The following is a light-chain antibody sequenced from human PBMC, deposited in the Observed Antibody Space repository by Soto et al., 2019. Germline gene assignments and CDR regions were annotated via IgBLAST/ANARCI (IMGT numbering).Light chain of an antibody. Sequence: EIVLTQSPGTLSLSPGERATLSCRASQSVSSSYLAWYQQKPGQATRLLIYGASSRATGIPDRFSGSGSGTDLTLTISRLEPEDFAVYYCQQYGSSPTYGQGTKGEIK. CDR3: QQYGSSPT. J-gene: IGKJ1*01. CDR2: GAS. CDR1: QSVSSSY. V-gene: IGKV3-20*01.